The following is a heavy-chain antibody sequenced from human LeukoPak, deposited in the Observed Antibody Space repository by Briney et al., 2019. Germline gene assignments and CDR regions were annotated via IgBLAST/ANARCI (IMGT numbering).Heavy chain of an antibody. V-gene: IGHV1-46*01. D-gene: IGHD1-26*01. CDR3: ARVGCYFRNFDY. Sequence: ASVKVSCKASGYTFTSYYMHWVRQAPGQGLEWMGIINPSGGSTSYAQKFQGRVTMTRDTSTSTAYMELRSLRSDDTAVYYCARVGCYFRNFDYWGQGTLVTVSS. CDR1: GYTFTSYY. J-gene: IGHJ4*02. CDR2: INPSGGST.